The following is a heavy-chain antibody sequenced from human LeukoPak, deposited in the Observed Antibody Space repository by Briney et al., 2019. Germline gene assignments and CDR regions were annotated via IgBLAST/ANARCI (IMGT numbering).Heavy chain of an antibody. D-gene: IGHD2-15*01. V-gene: IGHV1-2*02. CDR3: ARVICSGVTCYSDVTFDY. CDR2: INPNSGVT. J-gene: IGHJ4*02. CDR1: GYSFTGYY. Sequence: ASVKVSCKASGYSFTGYYMHWVRQAPGQGLEWMGWINPNSGVTNYAQKFQSRVTMTRDTSINTAYMDLSRLRSDDTAVYYCARVICSGVTCYSDVTFDYWGQGTLVTVSS.